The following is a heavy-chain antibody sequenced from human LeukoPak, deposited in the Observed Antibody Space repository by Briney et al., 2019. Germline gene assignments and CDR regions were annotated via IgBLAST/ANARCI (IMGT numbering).Heavy chain of an antibody. J-gene: IGHJ4*02. CDR2: IYSDESSI. CDR3: ARDSLQSTN. V-gene: IGHV3-74*01. Sequence: GGSLRLSFAASGFTFSDYWMHWVRQAPGKGLEWVSRIYSDESSIYYADSVKGRFTISRDNAKTTLYLQMNSLRAEDTAVYYCARDSLQSTNWGQGTLVTVSS. D-gene: IGHD4-11*01. CDR1: GFTFSDYW.